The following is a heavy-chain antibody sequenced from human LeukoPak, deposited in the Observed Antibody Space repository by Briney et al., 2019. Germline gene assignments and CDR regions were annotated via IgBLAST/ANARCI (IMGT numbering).Heavy chain of an antibody. CDR2: IYYSGST. D-gene: IGHD6-19*01. Sequence: SETLSLTCTVSGGSISSYYWSWIRQPPGKGLEWIGYIYYSGSTNYNPSLKSRVTISVGTSKNQFSLKLSSVTAADTAVYYCARGRQWLVPYYFDYWGQGTLVTVSS. CDR3: ARGRQWLVPYYFDY. V-gene: IGHV4-59*01. CDR1: GGSISSYY. J-gene: IGHJ4*02.